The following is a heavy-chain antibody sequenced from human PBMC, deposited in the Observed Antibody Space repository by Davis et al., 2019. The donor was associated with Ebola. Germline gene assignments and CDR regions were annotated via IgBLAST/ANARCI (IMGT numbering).Heavy chain of an antibody. D-gene: IGHD1-7*01. Sequence: PGGSLRLSCAASGFTFDSYSMNWVRQAPGKGLEWVASVSSSSHYTYYADPVKGRITISRDNAKNSLYLQMNNLRGEDTAVYYCARGGTGTTSFDYWGQGTLVTVSS. V-gene: IGHV3-21*01. J-gene: IGHJ4*02. CDR1: GFTFDSYS. CDR2: VSSSSHYT. CDR3: ARGGTGTTSFDY.